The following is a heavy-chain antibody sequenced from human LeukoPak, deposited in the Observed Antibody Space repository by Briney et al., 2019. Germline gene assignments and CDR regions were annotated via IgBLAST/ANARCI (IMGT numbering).Heavy chain of an antibody. J-gene: IGHJ4*02. CDR2: MYHRGST. CDR3: ARSTLLFGSAAAGTFDY. V-gene: IGHV4-38-2*02. Sequence: SETLSLTCTVSGYSISSGYYWGWIRQPPGKGLEWIGSMYHRGSTYYNPSLKSRVTISVDTSKNQFSLKLSSVTAAGTAVYYCARSTLLFGSAAAGTFDYWGQGTLVIVSS. CDR1: GYSISSGYY. D-gene: IGHD6-13*01.